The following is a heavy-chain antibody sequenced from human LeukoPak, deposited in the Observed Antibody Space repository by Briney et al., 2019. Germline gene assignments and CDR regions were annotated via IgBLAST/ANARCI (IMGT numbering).Heavy chain of an antibody. D-gene: IGHD5-12*01. CDR2: INLSGST. CDR3: ARGFVDIVATRGLYFDY. Sequence: SETLSLTCAVYGGSFSGYYWSWIRQPPGKGLEWIGEINLSGSTNYNPSLKSRVTISVDTSKNQFSLKLSSVTAADTAVYYCARGFVDIVATRGLYFDYWGQGTLVTVSS. CDR1: GGSFSGYY. J-gene: IGHJ4*02. V-gene: IGHV4-34*01.